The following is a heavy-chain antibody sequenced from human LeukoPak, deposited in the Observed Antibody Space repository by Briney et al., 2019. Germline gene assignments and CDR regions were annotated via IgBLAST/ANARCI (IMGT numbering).Heavy chain of an antibody. V-gene: IGHV3-7*01. CDR1: GFTFSSYW. CDR2: IKQDGSEK. J-gene: IGHJ5*02. CDR3: ARFPFASIAAAARPLDWFDP. Sequence: QSGGSLRLSCAASGFTFSSYWMSWVRQAPGKGLEWVANIKQDGSEKYYVDSVKGRFTISRDNAKNSLYLQMNSLRAEDTAVYYCARFPFASIAAAARPLDWFDPWGQGTLVTVSS. D-gene: IGHD6-13*01.